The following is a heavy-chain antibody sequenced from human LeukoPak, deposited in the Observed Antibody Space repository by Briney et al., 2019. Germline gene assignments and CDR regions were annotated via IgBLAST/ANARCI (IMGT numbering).Heavy chain of an antibody. Sequence: ASVKVSCKASGYTFTGYYMHWVRQAPGQGLEWMGWINPNSGGTNYAQKFQGRVTMTRDTSISTAYMELSRLRSDDTAVYYCARARIAVAGRGFSYWGQGTRVTVSS. CDR2: INPNSGGT. V-gene: IGHV1-2*02. J-gene: IGHJ4*02. CDR3: ARARIAVAGRGFSY. CDR1: GYTFTGYY. D-gene: IGHD6-19*01.